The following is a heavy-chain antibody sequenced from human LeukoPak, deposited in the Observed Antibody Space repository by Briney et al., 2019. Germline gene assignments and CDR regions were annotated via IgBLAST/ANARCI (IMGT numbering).Heavy chain of an antibody. CDR2: ISSSGSSI. CDR3: ARDPGSGYEEHFDY. J-gene: IGHJ4*02. V-gene: IGHV3-11*01. Sequence: PGGSLRLSCAASGFIFSDYYMSWIRQAPGKGREWVSYISSSGSSIYYADSVKGRFTISRDNAKDSLYLQMNSLRAEDTAVYYCARDPGSGYEEHFDYWGQGTLVTVSS. D-gene: IGHD5-12*01. CDR1: GFIFSDYY.